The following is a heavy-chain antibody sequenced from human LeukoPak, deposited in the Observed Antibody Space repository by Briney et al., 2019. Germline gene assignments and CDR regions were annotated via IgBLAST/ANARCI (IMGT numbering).Heavy chain of an antibody. V-gene: IGHV3-30-3*01. CDR3: TTDLIWNY. CDR2: ISYDGSNK. J-gene: IGHJ4*02. D-gene: IGHD3-16*01. CDR1: GFTFSSYA. Sequence: GSLRLSCAASGFTFSSYAMHWVRQAPGKGLEWVAVISYDGSNKYYADSVKGRFTISRDNSKNTLYLQMNSLRAEDTAVYYCTTDLIWNYWGQGTLVTVSS.